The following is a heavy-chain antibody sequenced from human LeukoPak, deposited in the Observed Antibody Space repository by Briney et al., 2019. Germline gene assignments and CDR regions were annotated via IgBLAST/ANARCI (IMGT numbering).Heavy chain of an antibody. V-gene: IGHV4-59*01. CDR3: ARDLYYYGMDV. CDR1: GFTFSSYW. Sequence: GSLRLSCAASGFTFSSYWMSWVRRAPGKGLEWIGYIYYSGSTNYNPSLKSRVTISVDTSKNQFSLKLSSVTAADTAVYYCARDLYYYGMDVWGQGTTVTVSS. CDR2: IYYSGST. J-gene: IGHJ6*02.